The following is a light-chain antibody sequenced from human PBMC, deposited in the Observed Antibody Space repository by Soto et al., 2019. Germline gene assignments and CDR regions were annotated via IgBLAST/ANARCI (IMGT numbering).Light chain of an antibody. CDR3: SSYAGSNNYV. CDR1: GSDFGGYNY. Sequence: QSALTQPPSASGSPGQSAAISCTGTGSDFGGYNYVSWYQQYPGKAPKLMIYEVSKRPSGVPDRFSGSKSGNTASLTVSGLQSEDEADYYCSSYAGSNNYVFGTGTKLTVL. J-gene: IGLJ1*01. V-gene: IGLV2-8*01. CDR2: EVS.